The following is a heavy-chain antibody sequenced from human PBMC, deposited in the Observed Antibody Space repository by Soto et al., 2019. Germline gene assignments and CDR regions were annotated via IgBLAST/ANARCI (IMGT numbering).Heavy chain of an antibody. CDR3: ASISGYSDGAQPESHYFDY. CDR1: GGTFSSYA. D-gene: IGHD5-18*01. Sequence: QVQLVQSGAEVKKPGSSVKVSCKASGGTFSSYAISWVRQAPGQGLEWMGGIIPIFGTANYAQKFQGRVTITADESTSTAYMELSSLRSEDTAVYYCASISGYSDGAQPESHYFDYWGQGTLVTVSS. V-gene: IGHV1-69*01. CDR2: IIPIFGTA. J-gene: IGHJ4*02.